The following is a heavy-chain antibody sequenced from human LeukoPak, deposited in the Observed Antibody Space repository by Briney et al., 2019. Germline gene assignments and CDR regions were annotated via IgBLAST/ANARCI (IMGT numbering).Heavy chain of an antibody. CDR2: INWNGGDT. CDR3: ATDRMAYGSGSSEDH. Sequence: PGGSLRLSCAASGLTFEDYGMSWVRQAPGKGLEWVSGINWNGGDTGYADSVTGRFTISRDNAKNSLYLQMNSLRAEDTALYYCATDRMAYGSGSSEDHWGQGTLVTVSS. J-gene: IGHJ4*02. CDR1: GLTFEDYG. D-gene: IGHD3-10*01. V-gene: IGHV3-20*04.